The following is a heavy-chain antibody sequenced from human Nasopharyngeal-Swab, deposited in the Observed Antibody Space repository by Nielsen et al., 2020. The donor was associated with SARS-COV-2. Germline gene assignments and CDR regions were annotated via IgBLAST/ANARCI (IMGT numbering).Heavy chain of an antibody. CDR2: ISSSSSTI. D-gene: IGHD5-12*01. CDR3: ARDTSVDIVLLYYGMDV. J-gene: IGHJ6*02. V-gene: IGHV3-48*01. CDR1: GFTFSSYS. Sequence: GESLKISCAASGFTFSSYSMNWVRQAPGKGLEWVSYISSSSSTIYYADSVKGRFTISRDNAKNSLYLQMNSLRAEDTAVYYCARDTSVDIVLLYYGMDVWSQGTTVTVSS.